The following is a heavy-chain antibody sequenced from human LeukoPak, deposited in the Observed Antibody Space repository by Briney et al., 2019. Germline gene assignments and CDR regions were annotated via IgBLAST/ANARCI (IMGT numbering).Heavy chain of an antibody. V-gene: IGHV3-7*03. J-gene: IGHJ4*02. D-gene: IGHD3-22*01. CDR3: AREIRRYYYDSSGYYQLDY. CDR2: IKQDESEK. CDR1: GFTFSNYW. Sequence: GGSLRLSCAVSGFTFSNYWMSWVRQAPGKGLEWVAHIKQDESEKYYVDSVKGRFTISRDNAKNSLYLQMNSLRAEDTALYYCAREIRRYYYDSSGYYQLDYWGQGTLVTVSS.